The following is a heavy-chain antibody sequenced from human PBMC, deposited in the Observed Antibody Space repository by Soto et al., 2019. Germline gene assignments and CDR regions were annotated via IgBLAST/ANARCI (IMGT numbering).Heavy chain of an antibody. CDR2: IYYSGST. J-gene: IGHJ6*02. CDR3: ARQVWFGEEAYYYYYYGMDV. D-gene: IGHD3-10*01. Sequence: PSETLSLTCTVSGGSISSSSYYWGWIRPPPGKGLEWIGSIYYSGSTYYNPSLKSRVTISVDTSKNQFSLKLSSVTAADTDVYYCARQVWFGEEAYYYYYYGMDVWGQGTTVTVSS. V-gene: IGHV4-39*01. CDR1: GGSISSSSYY.